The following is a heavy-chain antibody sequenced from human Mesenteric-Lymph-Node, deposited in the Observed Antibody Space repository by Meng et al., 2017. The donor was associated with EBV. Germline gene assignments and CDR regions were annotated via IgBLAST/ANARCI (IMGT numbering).Heavy chain of an antibody. CDR3: AREESGYDAY. J-gene: IGHJ4*02. D-gene: IGHD5-12*01. CDR1: GYIFSNYA. V-gene: IGHV7-4-1*02. CDR2: INTNTGNP. Sequence: VQLVQSGSELKRPXXXXKVSCEASGYIFSNYAIIWLRQAPGQGLEWMGWINTNTGNPTYAQGFTGRFVFSLDTSVSTAYLQITSLKAEDTAFYYCAREESGYDAYWGQGTLVTVTS.